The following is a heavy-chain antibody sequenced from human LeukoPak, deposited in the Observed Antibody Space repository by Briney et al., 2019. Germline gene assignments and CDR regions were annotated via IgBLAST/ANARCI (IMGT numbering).Heavy chain of an antibody. V-gene: IGHV4-4*07. CDR2: IYTSGRT. D-gene: IGHD3-9*01. Sequence: SETLSLTCTVSDGSISGYSWSWIRQPAGKGLEWVGRIYTSGRTDYNPSLKTRVTMSIDTSKKQFSLNLNSVTAADTAMYYCARVYRVSGYAFDYWGQGTLVTVSS. J-gene: IGHJ4*02. CDR1: DGSISGYS. CDR3: ARVYRVSGYAFDY.